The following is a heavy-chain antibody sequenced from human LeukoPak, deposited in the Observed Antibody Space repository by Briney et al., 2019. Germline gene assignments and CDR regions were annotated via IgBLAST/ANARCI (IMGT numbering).Heavy chain of an antibody. CDR2: ISYDGSNK. D-gene: IGHD1-14*01. CDR1: GFTFSSYA. J-gene: IGHJ3*02. V-gene: IGHV3-30-3*01. CDR3: ARDDGIGSPFDI. Sequence: PGGSLRLSCAASGFTFSSYAMHWVRQAPGKGLEWVAVISYDGSNKYYADSVKGRFTISRDNAKNSLYLQMNSLRAEDTALYHCARDDGIGSPFDIWGQGTMVTVSS.